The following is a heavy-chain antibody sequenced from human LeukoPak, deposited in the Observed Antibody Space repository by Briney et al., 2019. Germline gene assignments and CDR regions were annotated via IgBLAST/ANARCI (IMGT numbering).Heavy chain of an antibody. CDR2: IYYSGST. J-gene: IGHJ3*02. CDR1: GGSISSYY. CDR3: ARDHRGARLAFDI. D-gene: IGHD3-10*01. Sequence: SETLSLTCTVSGGSISSYYWSWIRQPPGKGLEWIGYIYYSGSTNYNPSLKSRITMSVDTSKNQFSLKLSSVTAADTAVYYCARDHRGARLAFDIWGQGAMVTVSS. V-gene: IGHV4-59*12.